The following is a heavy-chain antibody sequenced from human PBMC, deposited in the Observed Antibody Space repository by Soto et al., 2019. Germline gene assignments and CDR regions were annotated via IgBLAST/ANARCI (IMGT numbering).Heavy chain of an antibody. V-gene: IGHV4-34*01. J-gene: IGHJ4*02. D-gene: IGHD3-10*01. CDR3: ARGHYYGSGSYQDY. CDR2: INHSGST. CDR1: GGSFSGYY. Sequence: PSETLSLTCAVYGGSFSGYYWSWIRQPPGKGLEWIGEINHSGSTNYNPSLMSRVTISVDTSKNQFSLKLSSVTAADTAVYYCARGHYYGSGSYQDYWGQGTLVTVSS.